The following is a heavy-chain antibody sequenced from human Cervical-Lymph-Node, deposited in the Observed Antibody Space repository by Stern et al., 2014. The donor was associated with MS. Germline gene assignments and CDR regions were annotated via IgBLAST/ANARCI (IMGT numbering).Heavy chain of an antibody. CDR3: ATITPVDY. CDR2: IWRDGSEK. D-gene: IGHD1-14*01. V-gene: IGHV3-33*01. Sequence: QVPLVQSGGDVVQPGKSLRLSCAASGLTFSNYGMHWVRQAPGKGLEWVAVIWRDGSEKYYADSVKGRFTVSRDNSKNTVYLEMNSLRAEDTALYYCATITPVDYWGQGTLVIVSS. J-gene: IGHJ4*02. CDR1: GLTFSNYG.